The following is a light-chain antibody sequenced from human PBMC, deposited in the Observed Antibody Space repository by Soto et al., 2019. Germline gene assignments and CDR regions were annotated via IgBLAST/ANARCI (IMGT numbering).Light chain of an antibody. V-gene: IGLV2-14*01. CDR3: SSYTSMHVV. CDR1: SSGVGGYNY. CDR2: DVS. Sequence: QSALTQPASVSGSPGQSITISCTGTSSGVGGYNYVSWYQQHPGKAPKLMIYDVSNRPSGVSNRFSGSKSGNTASLTISGLQAEDEADYYCSSYTSMHVVFGGGTKLTVL. J-gene: IGLJ2*01.